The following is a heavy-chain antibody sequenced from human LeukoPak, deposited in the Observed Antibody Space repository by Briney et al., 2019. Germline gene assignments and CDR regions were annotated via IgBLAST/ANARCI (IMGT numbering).Heavy chain of an antibody. CDR1: GFTFSSYV. Sequence: QSGGSLRLSCAASGFTFSSYVMNWVRQAPGKGLEWVSGISDSGGGTYYADSVKGRFTISRDNSKNTLYMQMNSLRVEDTAVYYCAKDHSPTYWGQGTLVTVSS. CDR2: ISDSGGGT. J-gene: IGHJ4*02. V-gene: IGHV3-23*01. CDR3: AKDHSPTY.